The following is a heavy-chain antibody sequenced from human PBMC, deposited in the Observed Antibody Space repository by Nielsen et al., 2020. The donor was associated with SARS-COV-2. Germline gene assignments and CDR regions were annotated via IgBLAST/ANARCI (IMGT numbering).Heavy chain of an antibody. D-gene: IGHD2-21*02. CDR1: GDSISSSDYY. CDR3: ARYPYPMTVSTFGYDY. V-gene: IGHV4-61*05. CDR2: IYNRGNT. Sequence: SETLSLTCTVSGDSISSSDYYWSWIRQPPGKGLEWIGYIYNRGNTNYNPSLKSRVTISVDTSKNQFSLRLSSVTVADTAVYYCARYPYPMTVSTFGYDYWGQGTLVTVSS. J-gene: IGHJ4*02.